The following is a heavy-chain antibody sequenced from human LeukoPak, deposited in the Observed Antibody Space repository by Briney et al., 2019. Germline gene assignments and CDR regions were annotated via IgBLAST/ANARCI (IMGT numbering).Heavy chain of an antibody. Sequence: GGSLRLSCAASGFTFSSYAMSWVRQAPGKGLEWVSAISGSGGSTYYADSVKGRFTISRDNSKNTLYLQMNSLRAEYTAVYYCAKAVVPRGGYYYGMDVWGQGTTVTVSS. J-gene: IGHJ6*02. D-gene: IGHD3-16*01. CDR2: ISGSGGST. V-gene: IGHV3-23*01. CDR1: GFTFSSYA. CDR3: AKAVVPRGGYYYGMDV.